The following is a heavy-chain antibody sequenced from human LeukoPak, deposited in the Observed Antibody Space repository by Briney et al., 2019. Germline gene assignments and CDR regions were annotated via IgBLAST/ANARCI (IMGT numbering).Heavy chain of an antibody. CDR3: ARGVRRHYYDSSGYYFATAVAFDI. D-gene: IGHD3-22*01. CDR2: IYYSGST. Sequence: SETLSLTCTVSGGSISSSSYYWGWIRQPPGKGLEWIGSIYYSGSTYYNPSLKSRVTISVDTSKNQFSLKLSSVTAADTAVYYCARGVRRHYYDSSGYYFATAVAFDIWGQGTMVTVSS. CDR1: GGSISSSSYY. V-gene: IGHV4-39*07. J-gene: IGHJ3*02.